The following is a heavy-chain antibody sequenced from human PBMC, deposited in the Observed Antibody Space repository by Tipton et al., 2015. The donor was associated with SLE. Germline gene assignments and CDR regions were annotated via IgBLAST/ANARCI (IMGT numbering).Heavy chain of an antibody. V-gene: IGHV4-34*01. CDR3: ARDSGYYYLGYFQH. D-gene: IGHD3-22*01. J-gene: IGHJ1*01. Sequence: LSCAASGFTFSSYAMSWIRQPPGKGLEWIGEINHSGSTNYNPSLKSRVTISVDTSKNQFSLKLSSVTAADTAVYYCARDSGYYYLGYFQHWGQGTLVTVSS. CDR1: GFTFSSYA. CDR2: INHSGST.